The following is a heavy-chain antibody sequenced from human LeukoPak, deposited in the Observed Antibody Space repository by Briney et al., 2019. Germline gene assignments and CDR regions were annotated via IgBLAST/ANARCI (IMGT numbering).Heavy chain of an antibody. CDR1: GFTFSSYG. CDR3: AVIAVAGIVGGY. J-gene: IGHJ4*02. Sequence: GGSLRLSCAASGFTFSSYGMHWVRQAPGKGLEWVAFIRYDGSNKYYADSVKGRFTISRDNSKNTLYLQMNSLRAEDTAVYYCAVIAVAGIVGGYWGQGTLVTVSS. V-gene: IGHV3-30*02. D-gene: IGHD6-19*01. CDR2: IRYDGSNK.